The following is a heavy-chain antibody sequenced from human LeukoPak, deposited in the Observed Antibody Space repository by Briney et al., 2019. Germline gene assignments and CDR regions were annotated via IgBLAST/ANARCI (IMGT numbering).Heavy chain of an antibody. V-gene: IGHV3-7*04. CDR1: GFTLSIYW. Sequence: GGSLRLSCAASGFTLSIYWMNWVRQAPGKGLEWVANVNKDGSAKYYVDSVKGRFTISRDNAKNSLYLQMDSLRAEDTAVYYCARENFEFWGQGTLVTVPS. J-gene: IGHJ4*02. CDR2: VNKDGSAK. CDR3: ARENFEF.